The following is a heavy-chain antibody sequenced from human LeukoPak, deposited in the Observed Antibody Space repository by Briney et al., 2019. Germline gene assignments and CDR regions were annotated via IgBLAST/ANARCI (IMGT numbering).Heavy chain of an antibody. V-gene: IGHV3-15*01. CDR3: TTGTGRSDFDY. J-gene: IGHJ4*02. CDR1: GLTFSNAW. Sequence: GGSLRLSCAASGLTFSNAWMSWVRRAPGNGLEWVGRKTDGGTTDYAAPVKGRFTISRDDSKNTVYLQMNSLKIEDTAVYYCTTGTGRSDFDYWGQGTLVTVSS. CDR2: KTDGGTT. D-gene: IGHD1-1*01.